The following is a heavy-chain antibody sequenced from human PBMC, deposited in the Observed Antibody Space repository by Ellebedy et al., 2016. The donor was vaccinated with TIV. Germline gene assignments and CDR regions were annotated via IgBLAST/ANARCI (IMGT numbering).Heavy chain of an antibody. J-gene: IGHJ6*02. CDR3: ARMGGDSSGYYEAHLYYFGLDV. Sequence: SGPTLVKPTQTPTLTCTFSGFLLSTSGMCVSWIRQPPGKALEWLARIDWDDDKYYSTSLKSRLTISKDTSKSQVVLTMTNMDPVDTATYYCARMGGDSSGYYEAHLYYFGLDVWGQGTTVTVSS. CDR1: GFLLSTSGMC. CDR2: IDWDDDK. V-gene: IGHV2-70*11. D-gene: IGHD3-22*01.